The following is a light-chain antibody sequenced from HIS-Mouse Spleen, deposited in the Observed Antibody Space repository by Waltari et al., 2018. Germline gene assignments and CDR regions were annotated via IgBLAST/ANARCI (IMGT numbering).Light chain of an antibody. V-gene: IGLV8-61*01. CDR2: STN. Sequence: QTVVTQEPSFSVSPGGTVPLPCGLSPGPVSTSSYPSWYQQTPGQAPRTLIYSTNTRSSGVPDRFSGSILGNKAALTITGAQADDESDYYCVLYMGSGIWVFGGGTKLTVL. CDR3: VLYMGSGIWV. J-gene: IGLJ3*02. CDR1: PGPVSTSSY.